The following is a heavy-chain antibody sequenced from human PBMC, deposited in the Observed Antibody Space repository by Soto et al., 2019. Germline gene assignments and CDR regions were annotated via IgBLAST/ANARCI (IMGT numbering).Heavy chain of an antibody. V-gene: IGHV3-23*01. CDR2: ISGNSVNI. CDR1: GFAFDNYA. CDR3: VTDPNTRLGSYIYELDV. Sequence: GGSLRLSCVASGFAFDNYAMSWVRQAPGKGLEWVSYISGNSVNIYYAHSVKGRFTLYRDNSKNTVSLEMTFLRVDDSAVYYCVTDPNTRLGSYIYELDVWGLGTTVNVSS. D-gene: IGHD5-12*01. J-gene: IGHJ6*02.